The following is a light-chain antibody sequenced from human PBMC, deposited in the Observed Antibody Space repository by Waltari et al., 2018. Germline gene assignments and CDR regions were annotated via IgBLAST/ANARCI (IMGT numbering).Light chain of an antibody. CDR2: RNN. CDR3: TAWDSSVSGWV. Sequence: QAGLTPPPSVSKDLRQTATPTCTGNTNNVGNEAASCMQQHQGHPPKLVSYRNNDRPSGISGRFSASRSGNTAALTITGLQPEDEADYYCTAWDSSVSGWVFGGGTKLTVL. V-gene: IGLV10-54*04. J-gene: IGLJ3*02. CDR1: TNNVGNEA.